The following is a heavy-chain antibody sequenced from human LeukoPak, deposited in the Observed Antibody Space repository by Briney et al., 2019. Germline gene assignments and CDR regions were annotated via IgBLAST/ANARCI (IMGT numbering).Heavy chain of an antibody. J-gene: IGHJ4*02. CDR1: GFTFSSYW. Sequence: GGSLRLSCAASGFTFSSYWMSWVRQAPGKGLEWVANIKQDGSEKYYVDSVKGRFTISRDNAKNSLYLQMNSLRAEDTAVYYCARDREQWRKVFDYWGQGTLVTVSS. CDR2: IKQDGSEK. V-gene: IGHV3-7*01. D-gene: IGHD6-19*01. CDR3: ARDREQWRKVFDY.